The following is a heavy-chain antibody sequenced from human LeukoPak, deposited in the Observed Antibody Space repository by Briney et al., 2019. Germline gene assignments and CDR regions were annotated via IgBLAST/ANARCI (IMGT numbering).Heavy chain of an antibody. D-gene: IGHD3-3*01. CDR2: ISGSGGST. Sequence: PGGSLRLSCAVSGFTFSSYAMSWVRQAPGKGLEWVSAISGSGGSTYYADSVKGRFTISRDNAKNSLYLQMNSLRAEDTAVYYCARGLKDFWSGQGAFDIWGQGTMVTVSS. CDR1: GFTFSSYA. CDR3: ARGLKDFWSGQGAFDI. J-gene: IGHJ3*02. V-gene: IGHV3-23*01.